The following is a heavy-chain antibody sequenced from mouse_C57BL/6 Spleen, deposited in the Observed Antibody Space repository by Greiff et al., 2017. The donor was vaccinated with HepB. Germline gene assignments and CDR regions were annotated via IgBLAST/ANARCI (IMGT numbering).Heavy chain of an antibody. D-gene: IGHD1-1*01. CDR2: IDPSASYT. CDR3: ARGTTGFDY. V-gene: IGHV1-50*01. CDR1: GYTFTSYW. Sequence: QVQLQQPGAELVKPGASVKLSCKASGYTFTSYWMQWVKQRPGQGLEWIGEIDPSASYTNYNQKFKGKATLTVDTSSSTAYMQLSSLTSEDSAVYYCARGTTGFDYWGQGTTLTVSS. J-gene: IGHJ2*01.